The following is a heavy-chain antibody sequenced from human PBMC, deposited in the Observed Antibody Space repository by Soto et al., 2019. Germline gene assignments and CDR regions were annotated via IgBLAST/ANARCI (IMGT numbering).Heavy chain of an antibody. Sequence: QVQLVESGGRVVQPGRSLRLSCAASGFTFSIYAMHWVRQAPGKGLEWVAVISYVGARKAYANSGKGRFTISRDTSKNTLYLQMNSLRVEDTAAYYCSRGDREDTAVVIGARPGEYGMDVWGRVTTVTVSS. J-gene: IGHJ6*02. CDR3: SRGDREDTAVVIGARPGEYGMDV. CDR2: ISYVGARK. V-gene: IGHV3-30-3*01. D-gene: IGHD2-15*01. CDR1: GFTFSIYA.